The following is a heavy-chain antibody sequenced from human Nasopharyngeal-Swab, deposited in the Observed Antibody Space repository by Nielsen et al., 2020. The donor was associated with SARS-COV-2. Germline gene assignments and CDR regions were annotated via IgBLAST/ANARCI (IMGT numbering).Heavy chain of an antibody. CDR3: ARDARRGGVDY. J-gene: IGHJ4*02. Sequence: SETLSLTCTVSGGSISSYYWSWLRQPPGKGLEWIGYIYYSGSTNYNPSLKSRVTISVDTSKNQFSLKLSSVTAADSAVYYCARDARRGGVDYWGQGTLVTVSS. D-gene: IGHD2-15*01. CDR1: GGSISSYY. CDR2: IYYSGST. V-gene: IGHV4-59*01.